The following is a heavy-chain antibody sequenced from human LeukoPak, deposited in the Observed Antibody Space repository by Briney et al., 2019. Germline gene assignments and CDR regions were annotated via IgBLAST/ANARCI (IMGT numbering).Heavy chain of an antibody. CDR2: INHSGST. J-gene: IGHJ4*02. D-gene: IGHD4-17*01. Sequence: SETLSLTCAVYGGSFSGYYWSWIRQPPGKGLEWIGEINHSGSTNYNPSLKSRVTISVDTSKNQFSLKLISVTAADTAVYYCARGDYASNSGFDYWGQGTPVTVSS. CDR3: ARGDYASNSGFDY. CDR1: GGSFSGYY. V-gene: IGHV4-34*01.